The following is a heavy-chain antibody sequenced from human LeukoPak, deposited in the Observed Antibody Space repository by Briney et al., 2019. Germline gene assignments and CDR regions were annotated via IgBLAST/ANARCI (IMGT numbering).Heavy chain of an antibody. V-gene: IGHV3-11*01. Sequence: PGGSLRLSCAASGFTFSDYYMSWIRQAPGKGLEWVSYISSSGSTIYYADSVKGRFTISRDNAKNSLYLQMNSLRAEDTAVYYCARVTISWFGELTYFDYWGQGTLVTVSS. CDR1: GFTFSDYY. CDR2: ISSSGSTI. D-gene: IGHD3-10*01. J-gene: IGHJ4*02. CDR3: ARVTISWFGELTYFDY.